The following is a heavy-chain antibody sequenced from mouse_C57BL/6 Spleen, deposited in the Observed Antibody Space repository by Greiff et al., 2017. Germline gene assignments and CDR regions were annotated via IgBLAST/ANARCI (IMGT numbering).Heavy chain of an antibody. CDR3: ARRWRMGGGFDY. CDR2: IDPSDSYT. CDR1: GYTFTSYW. Sequence: QVQLKQSGAELVMPGASVKLSCKASGYTFTSYWMHWVKQRPGQGLEWIGEIDPSDSYTNYNQKFKGKSTLTVDKSSSTAYMQLSSLTSEDSAVYYCARRWRMGGGFDYWGQGTTRTVSS. V-gene: IGHV1-69*01. D-gene: IGHD1-1*02. J-gene: IGHJ2*01.